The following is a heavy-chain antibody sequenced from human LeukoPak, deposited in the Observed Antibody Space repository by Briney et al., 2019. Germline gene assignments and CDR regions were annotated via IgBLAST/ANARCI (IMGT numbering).Heavy chain of an antibody. D-gene: IGHD6-6*01. V-gene: IGHV3-74*01. Sequence: PGWSLRLSCAAPGFTFSTYWLYWVRQAPGKGLVWVSRIHGDEVTTAYADSVKGRFTISRDNAKSTLYLQMNSLRVGDTAVYYCTRGGTYSISPLDYWGQGTLVTVSS. CDR1: GFTFSTYW. CDR2: IHGDEVTT. CDR3: TRGGTYSISPLDY. J-gene: IGHJ4*02.